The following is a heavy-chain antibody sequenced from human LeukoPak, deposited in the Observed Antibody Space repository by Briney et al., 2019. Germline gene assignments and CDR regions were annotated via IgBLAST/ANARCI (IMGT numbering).Heavy chain of an antibody. Sequence: ASVKVSCKASGYTFTSYDINWVRQATGQGLEWVGWMNPNSGNTGYAQKFQGRVTMTRNTSISTAYMELSSLRSEDTAVYYCARGEGDSSSWYYHYYYGMDVWGQGTTVTVSS. CDR2: MNPNSGNT. V-gene: IGHV1-8*01. J-gene: IGHJ6*02. CDR1: GYTFTSYD. CDR3: ARGEGDSSSWYYHYYYGMDV. D-gene: IGHD6-13*01.